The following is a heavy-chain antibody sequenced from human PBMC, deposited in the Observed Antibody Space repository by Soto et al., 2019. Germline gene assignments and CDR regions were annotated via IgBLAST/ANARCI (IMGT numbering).Heavy chain of an antibody. CDR1: GYTFTSYG. CDR3: AREGDYYDSSGYSAYYYYYGMDV. Sequence: QVQLVQSGAEVKKPGASVKVSCKASGYTFTSYGISWVRQAPGQGLEWMGWISAYNGNTNYAQKLQGRVTMTTDXSXSSXDMELRSLRSDDTAVYYCAREGDYYDSSGYSAYYYYYGMDVWGQGTTVTVSS. D-gene: IGHD3-22*01. V-gene: IGHV1-18*01. J-gene: IGHJ6*02. CDR2: ISAYNGNT.